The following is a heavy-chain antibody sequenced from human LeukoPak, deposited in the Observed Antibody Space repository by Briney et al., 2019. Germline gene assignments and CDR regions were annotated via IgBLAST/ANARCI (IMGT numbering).Heavy chain of an antibody. CDR1: RYTFTGYY. V-gene: IGHV1-2*02. J-gene: IGHJ4*02. CDR2: INPNSGGT. Sequence: ASVKVSCKASRYTFTGYYMHWVRQAPGQGLEWMGWINPNSGGTNYAQKFQGRVTMTRDTSISTAYMELSRLRSDDTAVYYCARDAVVVTAGYDYWGQGTLVTVSS. D-gene: IGHD2-21*02. CDR3: ARDAVVVTAGYDY.